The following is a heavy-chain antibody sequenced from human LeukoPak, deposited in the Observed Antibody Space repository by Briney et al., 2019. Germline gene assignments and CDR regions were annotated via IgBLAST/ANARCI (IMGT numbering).Heavy chain of an antibody. V-gene: IGHV3-21*01. CDR3: ASRMDYFDY. Sequence: GGSLRLSCAASGFTFSSYSMNWARQAPGKGMEWVSSISSSSSYIYYADSVKGRFTISRDNAKNSLYLQMNSLRAEDTAVYYCASRMDYFDYWGQGTLVTVSS. CDR1: GFTFSSYS. CDR2: ISSSSSYI. J-gene: IGHJ4*02.